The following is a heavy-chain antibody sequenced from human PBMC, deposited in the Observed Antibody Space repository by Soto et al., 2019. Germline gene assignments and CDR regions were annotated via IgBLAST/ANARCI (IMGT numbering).Heavy chain of an antibody. V-gene: IGHV4-59*01. CDR3: ARAGSGYFYADH. Sequence: PSETLSLTCTVSSGSISDYYWSWIRQPPGKGLEWIGYIYSSGSTNYNPSLKSRVTISVDPSKNQFSLTLCSVTAADTAVYYCARAGSGYFYADHWGQGTLVTVSS. D-gene: IGHD3-22*01. J-gene: IGHJ4*02. CDR1: SGSISDYY. CDR2: IYSSGST.